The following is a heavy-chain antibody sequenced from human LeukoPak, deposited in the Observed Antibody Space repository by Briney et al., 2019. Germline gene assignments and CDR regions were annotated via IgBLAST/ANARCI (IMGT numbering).Heavy chain of an antibody. CDR3: ARGSSGWYRY. J-gene: IGHJ4*02. V-gene: IGHV4-34*01. D-gene: IGHD6-19*01. CDR2: INHSGST. Sequence: SETLSLTCAVYGGSFSGYYWSWIRQPPGKGLEWTGEINHSGSTNYNPSLKSRVTISVDTSKNQFSLKLSSVTAADTAVYYCARGSSGWYRYWGQGTLVTVSS. CDR1: GGSFSGYY.